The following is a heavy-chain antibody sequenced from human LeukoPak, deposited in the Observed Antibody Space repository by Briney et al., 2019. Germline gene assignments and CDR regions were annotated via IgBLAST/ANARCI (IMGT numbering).Heavy chain of an antibody. CDR2: ISYDGSNK. V-gene: IGHV3-30*03. Sequence: GGSLRLSCAASGFTFSSYWMTWVRQAPGKGLEWVAVISYDGSNKYYADSVKGRFTISRDNSKNTLYLQMNSLRAEDTAVYYCARNKQWLSPFDYWGQGTLVTVSS. J-gene: IGHJ4*02. D-gene: IGHD6-19*01. CDR3: ARNKQWLSPFDY. CDR1: GFTFSSYW.